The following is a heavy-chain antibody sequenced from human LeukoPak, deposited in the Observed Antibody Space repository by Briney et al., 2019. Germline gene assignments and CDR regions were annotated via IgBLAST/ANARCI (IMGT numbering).Heavy chain of an antibody. J-gene: IGHJ3*02. CDR3: AKDPVKLSSVLTGGAFDI. CDR1: GFTFDDYA. V-gene: IGHV3-9*03. D-gene: IGHD3-22*01. Sequence: PGRSLRLSCAASGFTFDDYAMHWVRQAPGKGLEWVSGISWNSGSMGYADSVKGRFTISRDNAKNSLYLQMNSLRAEDMALYYCAKDPVKLSSVLTGGAFDIWGQGTMVTVSS. CDR2: ISWNSGSM.